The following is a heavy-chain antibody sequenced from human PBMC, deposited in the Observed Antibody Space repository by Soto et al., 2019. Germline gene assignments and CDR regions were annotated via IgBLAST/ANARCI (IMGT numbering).Heavy chain of an antibody. Sequence: GSLRLSCAASGFTFSSYGMHWVRQAPGKGLEWVAVISYDGSNKYYADSVKGRFTISRDNSKNTLYLQMNSLRAEDTAVYYCAKDIEQQLVKAPGAYWGQGTLVTVSS. CDR2: ISYDGSNK. J-gene: IGHJ4*02. CDR1: GFTFSSYG. CDR3: AKDIEQQLVKAPGAY. D-gene: IGHD6-13*01. V-gene: IGHV3-30*18.